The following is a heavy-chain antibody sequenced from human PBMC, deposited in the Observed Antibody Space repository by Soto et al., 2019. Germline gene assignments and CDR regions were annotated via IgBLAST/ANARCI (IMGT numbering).Heavy chain of an antibody. D-gene: IGHD3-22*01. Sequence: SETLSLTCTVSCGSISSGDYYWSWIRQPPGKGLEWIGYIYYSGSTYYNPSLKSRVTISVDTSKNQFSLKLSSVTAADTAVYYCARENYDSSGYYPWGQGTLVTVSS. CDR1: CGSISSGDYY. J-gene: IGHJ5*02. V-gene: IGHV4-30-4*01. CDR3: ARENYDSSGYYP. CDR2: IYYSGST.